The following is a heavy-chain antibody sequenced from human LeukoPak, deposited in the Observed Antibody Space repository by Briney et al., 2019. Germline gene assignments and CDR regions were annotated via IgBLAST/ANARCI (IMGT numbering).Heavy chain of an antibody. J-gene: IGHJ3*01. CDR2: IGSSSSTI. Sequence: PGGSLRLSCAASGFTFSSYEMNWVRQAPGKGLEWVSYIGSSSSTIYYADSVKGRFTISRDNAKNSLYLQMNSLRAEDTAVYYCAKEVTYAGAAFDVWGQGTTVTVSS. V-gene: IGHV3-48*01. D-gene: IGHD2-2*01. CDR1: GFTFSSYE. CDR3: AKEVTYAGAAFDV.